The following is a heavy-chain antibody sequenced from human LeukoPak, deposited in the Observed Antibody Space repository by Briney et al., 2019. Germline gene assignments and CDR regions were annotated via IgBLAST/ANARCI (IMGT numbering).Heavy chain of an antibody. D-gene: IGHD3-22*01. Sequence: PSETLSLTCTVSGGSFSSSSYYWGWIRQPPGKGLEWIGSMYYSGSTYYNPSLKSRVTISVDTSKNQFSLKLSSVTAADTAVYYCARDSPRDYYDSSGYYYYAFDIWGQGQWSPSLQ. V-gene: IGHV4-39*02. J-gene: IGHJ3*02. CDR2: MYYSGST. CDR1: GGSFSSSSYY. CDR3: ARDSPRDYYDSSGYYYYAFDI.